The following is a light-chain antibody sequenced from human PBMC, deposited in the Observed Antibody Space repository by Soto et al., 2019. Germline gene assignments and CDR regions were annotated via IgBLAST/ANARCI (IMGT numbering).Light chain of an antibody. CDR1: QSVSSSY. CDR2: GAS. Sequence: EIVLTQSPGTLSLSPGERATLSCRASQSVSSSYLAWYQQKPGQAPRLLIYGASSRATVIPDRFSGSGSGTDFTLTISRLEPEDFAVYYCQHYSSSRAFGQGTKVEIK. J-gene: IGKJ1*01. CDR3: QHYSSSRA. V-gene: IGKV3-20*01.